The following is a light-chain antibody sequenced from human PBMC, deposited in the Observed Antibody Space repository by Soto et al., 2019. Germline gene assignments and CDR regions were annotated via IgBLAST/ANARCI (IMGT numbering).Light chain of an antibody. Sequence: QSVLTQPPSASGTPGQRVTISCSGSSSNIGSNYVFWYFQLPGTAPKVLLYRNNQRPSGVSDRFSGSKSGDTAFLTVSGLQAEDESNFYCSSYAGMGTSWVFGGGTKLTVL. J-gene: IGLJ3*02. V-gene: IGLV1-47*01. CDR2: RNN. CDR1: SSNIGSNY. CDR3: SSYAGMGTSWV.